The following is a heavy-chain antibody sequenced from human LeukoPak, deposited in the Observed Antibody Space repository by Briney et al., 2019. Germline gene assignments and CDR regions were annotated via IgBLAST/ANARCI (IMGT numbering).Heavy chain of an antibody. CDR2: IIPILGIA. CDR3: ARGGRKLPSSSWYGDFDY. Sequence: SVKVSCKASGGTFSSYAISWVRQAPGQGLEWMGRIIPILGIANYAQEFQGRVTITADKSTSTAYMELSSLRSEDTAVYYCARGGRKLPSSSWYGDFDYWGQGTLVTVSS. CDR1: GGTFSSYA. J-gene: IGHJ4*02. D-gene: IGHD6-13*01. V-gene: IGHV1-69*04.